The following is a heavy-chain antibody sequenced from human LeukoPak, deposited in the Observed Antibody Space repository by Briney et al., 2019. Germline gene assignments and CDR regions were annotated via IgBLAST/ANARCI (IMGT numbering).Heavy chain of an antibody. CDR3: ARKLASSTLKAGAFDI. Sequence: SETLSLTCTVSGGSISNWYWGWFRQPAGKGLEWIGRIYTSGSTIYDPSLKSRVTMSVDTSTNQISLRLTSVTAADTAMYYCARKLASSTLKAGAFDIWGQGTMVTVSS. CDR2: IYTSGST. CDR1: GGSISNWY. V-gene: IGHV4-4*07. J-gene: IGHJ3*02. D-gene: IGHD2-2*01.